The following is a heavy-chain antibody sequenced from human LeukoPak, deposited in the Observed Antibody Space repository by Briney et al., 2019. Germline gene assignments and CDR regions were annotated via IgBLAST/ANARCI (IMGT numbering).Heavy chain of an antibody. V-gene: IGHV3-30-3*01. CDR3: ARGDRTRSSSSAFDI. J-gene: IGHJ3*02. CDR2: ISYDGSNK. Sequence: GGSLRLSCAASGFTFSSYAMSWVRQAPGKGLEWVAVISYDGSNKYYADSVKGRFTISRDNSKNTLYLQMNSLRAEDTAVYYCARGDRTRSSSSAFDIWGQGTMVTVSS. CDR1: GFTFSSYA. D-gene: IGHD6-6*01.